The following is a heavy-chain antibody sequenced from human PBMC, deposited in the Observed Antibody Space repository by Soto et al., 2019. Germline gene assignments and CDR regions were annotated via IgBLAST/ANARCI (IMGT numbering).Heavy chain of an antibody. CDR1: GYTFTSYG. CDR3: ARGPGIYCGGDCHPFDY. V-gene: IGHV1-18*04. D-gene: IGHD2-21*02. J-gene: IGHJ4*02. CDR2: ISAYNGNT. Sequence: QVQLVQSGAEVKKPGASVKVSCKASGYTFTSYGISWVRQAPGQGLAWMGWISAYNGNTNYAQKLQGRVTMTTITSTSTAYMELMSLISDDTAVYSCARGPGIYCGGDCHPFDYWGQGTLVTVSS.